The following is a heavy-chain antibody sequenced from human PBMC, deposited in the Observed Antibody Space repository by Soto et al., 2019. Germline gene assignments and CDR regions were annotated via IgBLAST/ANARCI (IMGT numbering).Heavy chain of an antibody. V-gene: IGHV1-18*01. CDR2: ISAYNGNT. CDR1: GYTFTSYG. Sequence: QVQLVQSGAEVKKPGASVKVSCKASGYTFTSYGISWVRQAPGQGLEWMGWISAYNGNTNYAQKLQGRVTMTTDTSPRTAHIELRTLTSAPPALPYSPTLYRIPMVRGAPSDYLGQPPLITVSS. CDR3: PTLYRIPMVRGAPSDY. D-gene: IGHD3-10*01. J-gene: IGHJ4*02.